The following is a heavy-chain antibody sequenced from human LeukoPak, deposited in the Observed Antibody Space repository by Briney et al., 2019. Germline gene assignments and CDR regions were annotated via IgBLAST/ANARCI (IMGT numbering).Heavy chain of an antibody. Sequence: SQTLSLTCTVSGGSISSGGYSWSWIRQHPGKGLEWIGYIYYSGSPYYNPSLKSRVTISVDTSKNQFSLKRSSVTAADTAVYYCARDHVYYGMDVWGQGTTVTVSS. J-gene: IGHJ6*02. V-gene: IGHV4-31*03. CDR3: ARDHVYYGMDV. CDR2: IYYSGSP. CDR1: GGSISSGGYS.